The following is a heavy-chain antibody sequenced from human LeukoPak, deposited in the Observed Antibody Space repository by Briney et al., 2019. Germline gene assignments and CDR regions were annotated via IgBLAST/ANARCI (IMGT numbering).Heavy chain of an antibody. V-gene: IGHV3-23*01. CDR3: AIQSSYYFDY. CDR1: GFTFSTYA. J-gene: IGHJ4*02. D-gene: IGHD3-10*01. CDR2: IGSRSGDT. Sequence: GGSLRLSCGGSGFTFSTYAMTWVRQSPGKGLEWVSTIGSRSGDTHYSDSVKGRFTISRDNSRNTHHLQMNSLRAEDTAVYYCAIQSSYYFDYWGQGTLVIVSS.